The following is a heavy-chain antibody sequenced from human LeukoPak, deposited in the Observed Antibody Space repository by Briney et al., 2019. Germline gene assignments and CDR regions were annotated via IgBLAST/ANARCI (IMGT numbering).Heavy chain of an antibody. CDR1: GFTFRSYG. CDR3: ARDRRYDSSGYHDY. D-gene: IGHD3-22*01. Sequence: GGSLRLSCAASGFTFRSYGMHWVRQAPGKGLERVAVIWYDGSNKYYVDSVKGRFTISRDNSKNTLYLQMNSLRADDTAVYYCARDRRYDSSGYHDYWGQGTLVTVSS. CDR2: IWYDGSNK. V-gene: IGHV3-33*01. J-gene: IGHJ4*02.